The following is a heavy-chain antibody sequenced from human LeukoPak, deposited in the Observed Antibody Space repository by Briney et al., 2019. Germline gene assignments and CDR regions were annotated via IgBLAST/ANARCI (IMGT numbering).Heavy chain of an antibody. J-gene: IGHJ5*02. CDR3: ARTYSRSPGFDP. CDR1: GFPFSSYS. Sequence: PGGSLRLSCAASGFPFSSYSMNWVRQAPGKGLEWVSYIGSSNSTIYYADSVKGRFTISRDNAKNSLYLQMNSLRAEDTALYYCARTYSRSPGFDPWGHGTLVTVSS. D-gene: IGHD6-6*01. V-gene: IGHV3-48*01. CDR2: IGSSNSTI.